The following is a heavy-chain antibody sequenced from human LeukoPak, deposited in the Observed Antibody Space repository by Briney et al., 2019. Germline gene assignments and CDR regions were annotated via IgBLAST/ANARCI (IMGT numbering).Heavy chain of an antibody. J-gene: IGHJ6*03. CDR2: ISYDGSNK. CDR1: GFTFSSYG. D-gene: IGHD1-14*01. CDR3: ARVGPWVNPDYYYSYMDV. V-gene: IGHV3-30*03. Sequence: GRSLRLSCVASGFTFSSYGMHWVRQAPGKGLEWVAVISYDGSNKYYADSVKGRFTISRDNAKNSLYLQMNSLRAEDTAVYYCARVGPWVNPDYYYSYMDVWGKGTTVTVSS.